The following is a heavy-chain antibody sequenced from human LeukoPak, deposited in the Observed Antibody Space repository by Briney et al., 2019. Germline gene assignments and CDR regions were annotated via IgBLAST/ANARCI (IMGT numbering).Heavy chain of an antibody. CDR1: GGSFSGYY. V-gene: IGHV4-34*01. CDR2: INHSGST. CDR3: ARGSRRTEQHSVEHWFDP. Sequence: SETLSLTCAVYGGSFSGYYWSWIRQPPGKGLEWIGEINHSGSTNYNPSLKSRVTISVDTSKNQFSLKLSSVTAADTAVYYCARGSRRTEQHSVEHWFDPWGQGTLVTVSS. J-gene: IGHJ5*02. D-gene: IGHD6-13*01.